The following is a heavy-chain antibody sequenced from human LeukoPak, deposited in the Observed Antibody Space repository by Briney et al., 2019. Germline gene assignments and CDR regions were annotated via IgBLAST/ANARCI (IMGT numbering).Heavy chain of an antibody. Sequence: GGSLRLSCAVSGFTFNSYAMSWVRQAPGKGLEWVSAISGSGGSTYYADSVKGRFTISRDNSKNTLYLQMNSLRAEDTAVYYCAKPTNWNYYYYGMDVWGQGTTVTVSS. CDR2: ISGSGGST. CDR1: GFTFNSYA. J-gene: IGHJ6*02. D-gene: IGHD1-1*01. CDR3: AKPTNWNYYYYGMDV. V-gene: IGHV3-23*01.